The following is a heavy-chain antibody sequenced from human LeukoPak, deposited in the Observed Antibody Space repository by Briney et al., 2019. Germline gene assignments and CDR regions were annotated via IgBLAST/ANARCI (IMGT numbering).Heavy chain of an antibody. J-gene: IGHJ4*02. Sequence: ASVKVSCKASGYTFTSYGISWVRQAPGQGLEWMGWISAYNGNTNYAQKLQGRVTMTRDTSTSTAYMELRSLRSEDTAVYYCARGPTTGSTGFDYWGQGTLVTVSS. CDR1: GYTFTSYG. D-gene: IGHD1-1*01. V-gene: IGHV1-18*01. CDR2: ISAYNGNT. CDR3: ARGPTTGSTGFDY.